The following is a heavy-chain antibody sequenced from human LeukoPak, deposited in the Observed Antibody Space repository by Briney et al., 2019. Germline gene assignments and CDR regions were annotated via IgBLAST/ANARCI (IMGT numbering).Heavy chain of an antibody. CDR2: ISSSSSTI. CDR3: ARDNDRKDDS. D-gene: IGHD3-16*01. V-gene: IGHV3-48*04. CDR1: GFTFSTNW. Sequence: PGGSLRLSCAASGFTFSTNWMSWVRQAPGKGLEWVSYISSSSSTIYYADSVKGRFTISRDNAKNSLYLQMNNLRVEDTAVYYCARDNDRKDDSWGQGTLVTVSS. J-gene: IGHJ5*02.